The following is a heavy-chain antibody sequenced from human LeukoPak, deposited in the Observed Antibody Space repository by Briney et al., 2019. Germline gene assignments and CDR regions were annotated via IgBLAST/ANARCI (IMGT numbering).Heavy chain of an antibody. CDR2: IKTDGSQI. V-gene: IGHV3-7*01. CDR3: AREFDYGDYVGAFDI. D-gene: IGHD4-17*01. CDR1: GFTFSSYW. J-gene: IGHJ3*02. Sequence: GGSLRLSCVASGFTFSSYWMTWVRQAPGKGLEWVANIKTDGSQIYYVDSVKGRFTISRDNSKNTLYLQMNSLRAEDTAVYYCAREFDYGDYVGAFDIWGQGTMVTVSS.